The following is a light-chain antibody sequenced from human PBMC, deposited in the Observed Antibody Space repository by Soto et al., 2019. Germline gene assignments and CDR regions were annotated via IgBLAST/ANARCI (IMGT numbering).Light chain of an antibody. CDR1: RGDVGAYNY. Sequence: QSALTQPASVSGSPGQSITISCAGTRGDVGAYNYVTWFQQYPGKVPKLIIYDVSDRPSGVSDRFSGSKSGNTASLTISGLLAEDEADYYCGSYTTINTMIFGGGTKLTVL. V-gene: IGLV2-14*01. CDR2: DVS. CDR3: GSYTTINTMI. J-gene: IGLJ2*01.